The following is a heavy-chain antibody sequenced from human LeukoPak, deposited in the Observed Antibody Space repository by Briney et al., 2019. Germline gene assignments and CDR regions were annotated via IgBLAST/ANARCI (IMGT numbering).Heavy chain of an antibody. CDR1: GFTFSSYA. V-gene: IGHV3-30-3*01. CDR2: ISYDGSNK. Sequence: GGSLRLSCAASGFTFSSYAMHWVRQAPGKGLEWVAVISYDGSNKYYAESVKGRFTISRDNSKNTLYLQMNSLRGEDTAVYYCASRTAMVSRLDYWGQGTLVTVSS. D-gene: IGHD5-18*01. J-gene: IGHJ4*02. CDR3: ASRTAMVSRLDY.